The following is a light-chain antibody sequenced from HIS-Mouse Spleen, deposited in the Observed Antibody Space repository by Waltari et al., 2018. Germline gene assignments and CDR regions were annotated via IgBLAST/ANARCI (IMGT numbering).Light chain of an antibody. V-gene: IGKV1-5*03. CDR3: QQYNSYSRT. Sequence: DIQMTQSPSTMSASVVDRVTITCRASQSISSWLAWYQHKPGKAPKLLIYKASSLESGVPSRFSGSGSGTEFTLTISSLQPDDFATYYCQQYNSYSRTFGQGTKVEIK. CDR1: QSISSW. CDR2: KAS. J-gene: IGKJ1*01.